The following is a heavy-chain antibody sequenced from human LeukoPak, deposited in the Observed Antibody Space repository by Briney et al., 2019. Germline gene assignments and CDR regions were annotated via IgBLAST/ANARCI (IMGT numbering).Heavy chain of an antibody. CDR2: IRHEGNDK. CDR1: GITFSSHG. V-gene: IGHV3-30*02. CDR3: ASHLFRDRWFGGS. Sequence: GGSLRLSCAASGITFSSHGMHWVRQAPDKGREWVAFIRHEGNDKYYADSVKGRFTISRDNSKNTLYLWMDNLRAEDTAVYFCASHLFRDRWFGGSWGQGTLVTVSS. J-gene: IGHJ5*02. D-gene: IGHD3-10*01.